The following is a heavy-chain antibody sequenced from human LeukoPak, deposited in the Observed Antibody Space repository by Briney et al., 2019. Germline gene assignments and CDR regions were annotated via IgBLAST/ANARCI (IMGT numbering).Heavy chain of an antibody. CDR3: ARGLGGYCSSTSCYELDY. D-gene: IGHD2-2*03. J-gene: IGHJ4*02. CDR2: IYYSGST. Sequence: SETLSLTCTVSGGSISSYYWSWIRQPPGKGLEWIGYIYYSGSTNYNPSLKGRVTISVDTSKNQFSLKLSSVTAADTAVYYCARGLGGYCSSTSCYELDYWGQGTLVTVSS. CDR1: GGSISSYY. V-gene: IGHV4-59*01.